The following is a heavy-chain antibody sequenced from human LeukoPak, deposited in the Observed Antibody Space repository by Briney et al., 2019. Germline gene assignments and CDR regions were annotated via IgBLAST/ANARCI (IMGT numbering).Heavy chain of an antibody. Sequence: GASVKVSCKASGFTSINYYMHWVRQAPGQGLEWLGIINLSGGSTHYPQKFQDRVTMTRDTSTSTVYMELSSLRSEDTAVYYCARDLDYGEKSEDYWGQGTLVTVSS. V-gene: IGHV1-46*01. CDR3: ARDLDYGEKSEDY. CDR1: GFTSINYY. D-gene: IGHD4/OR15-4a*01. CDR2: INLSGGST. J-gene: IGHJ4*02.